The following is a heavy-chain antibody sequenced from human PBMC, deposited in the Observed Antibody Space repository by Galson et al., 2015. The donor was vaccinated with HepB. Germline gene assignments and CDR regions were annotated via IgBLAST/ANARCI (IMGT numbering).Heavy chain of an antibody. CDR1: GFTFSSYS. V-gene: IGHV3-21*01. Sequence: SLRLSCAASGFTFSSYSMNWVRQAPGKGLEWVSSISSSSSYIYYADSVKGRFTISRDNAKNSLYLQMNSLRAEDTAVYYCARDVYCSSTSCYFGGNFLPTGGMDVWGQGTTVTVSS. J-gene: IGHJ6*02. CDR2: ISSSSSYI. D-gene: IGHD2-2*01. CDR3: ARDVYCSSTSCYFGGNFLPTGGMDV.